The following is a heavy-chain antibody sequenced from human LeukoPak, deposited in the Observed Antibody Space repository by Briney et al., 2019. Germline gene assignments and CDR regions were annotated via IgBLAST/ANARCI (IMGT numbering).Heavy chain of an antibody. CDR2: VRPEGTTT. Sequence: GSLRLSCAASGFTFSTYWMHWVRQPPGKGLVWVSRVRPEGTTTAYADSVKGRFTISRDNAKNTLFLQMNSLSAEDTAVYYCARDLDWILFDYWGQGTLVTVSS. CDR1: GFTFSTYW. CDR3: ARDLDWILFDY. J-gene: IGHJ4*02. V-gene: IGHV3-74*03. D-gene: IGHD3-9*01.